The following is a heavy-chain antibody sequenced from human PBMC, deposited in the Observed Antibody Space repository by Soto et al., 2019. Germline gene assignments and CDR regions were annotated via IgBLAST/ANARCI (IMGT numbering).Heavy chain of an antibody. CDR2: FHNSGNP. CDR1: GGSISGYH. CDR3: ARDDSQVAEYFQQ. Sequence: SETLSLTCSISGGSISGYHWNWIRQTPGKGVEWIGYFHNSGNPKYSSSLKSRIVINPDTSKNQFSLLLNSVTPEDTAVYYCARDDSQVAEYFQQWGQGTLVTVSS. D-gene: IGHD2-21*02. V-gene: IGHV4-59*12. J-gene: IGHJ1*01.